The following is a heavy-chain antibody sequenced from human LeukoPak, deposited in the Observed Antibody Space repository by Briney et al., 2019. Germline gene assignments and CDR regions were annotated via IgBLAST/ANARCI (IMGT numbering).Heavy chain of an antibody. CDR1: GFTFYDSS. D-gene: IGHD3-10*01. J-gene: IGHJ4*02. CDR3: ARGMYYSASGGFDY. Sequence: GSLRLSCAASGFTFYDSSLNWVRQAPGKGLEWVSYISSSSGTIYYADSVKGRFTISRDNAKNSLYLQVNSLRDEDTAVYYCARGMYYSASGGFDYWGQGTLVTVSS. V-gene: IGHV3-48*02. CDR2: ISSSSGTI.